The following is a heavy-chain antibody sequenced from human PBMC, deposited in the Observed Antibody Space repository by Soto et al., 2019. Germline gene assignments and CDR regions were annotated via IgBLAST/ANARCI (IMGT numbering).Heavy chain of an antibody. J-gene: IGHJ5*02. CDR1: GFTFSSYA. CDR2: ISYDGSNK. Sequence: QVQLVESGGGVVQPGRSLRLSCAASGFTFSSYAMHWVRQAPGKGLEWVAVISYDGSNKYYADFVKGRFTISRDNSKNTLYLQMNSLRAEDTAVYYCAREAAAGPWFDPWGQGTLVTVSS. CDR3: AREAAAGPWFDP. D-gene: IGHD6-13*01. V-gene: IGHV3-30-3*01.